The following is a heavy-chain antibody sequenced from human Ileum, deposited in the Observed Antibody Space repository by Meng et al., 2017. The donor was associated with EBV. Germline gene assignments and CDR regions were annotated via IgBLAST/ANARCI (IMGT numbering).Heavy chain of an antibody. CDR3: VRDSPHANFDY. J-gene: IGHJ4*02. Sequence: VRLRGSGGVFVRPGGPSRSPCGASGFSISSYWMHWVRQAPGKGLVWVSHIDNDGTTTNYADSVKGRFTVSRDNAKSTLDLQMNSLRVDDTGVYFCVRDSPHANFDYWGQGALVTVSS. CDR1: GFSISSYW. V-gene: IGHV3-74*01. D-gene: IGHD2-8*01. CDR2: IDNDGTTT.